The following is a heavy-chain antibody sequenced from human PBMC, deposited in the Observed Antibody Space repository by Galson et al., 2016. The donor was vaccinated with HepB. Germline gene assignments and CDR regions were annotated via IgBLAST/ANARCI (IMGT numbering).Heavy chain of an antibody. Sequence: SVKVSCKASGCTFSTYAISWVRQAPGQGLEWMGGINPYFGTANYAQKFQGRVTITADTSTSTAYMELSSLRSEDTAVYYCARVVVAGGSWYYYYGIDVWRQGTTVTVS. CDR2: INPYFGTA. D-gene: IGHD2-15*01. V-gene: IGHV1-69*06. J-gene: IGHJ6*02. CDR1: GCTFSTYA. CDR3: ARVVVAGGSWYYYYGIDV.